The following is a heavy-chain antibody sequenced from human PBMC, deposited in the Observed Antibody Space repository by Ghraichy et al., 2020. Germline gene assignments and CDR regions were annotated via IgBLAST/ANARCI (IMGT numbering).Heavy chain of an antibody. Sequence: GGSLRLSCAASGFTFSDYYMSWIRQAPGKGLEWVSYISSSGSTIYYADSVKGRFTISRDNAKNSLYLQMNSLRAEDTAVYYCASAGQQWLVGDFWFDPWGQGTLVTVSS. J-gene: IGHJ5*02. CDR1: GFTFSDYY. D-gene: IGHD6-19*01. CDR3: ASAGQQWLVGDFWFDP. V-gene: IGHV3-11*01. CDR2: ISSSGSTI.